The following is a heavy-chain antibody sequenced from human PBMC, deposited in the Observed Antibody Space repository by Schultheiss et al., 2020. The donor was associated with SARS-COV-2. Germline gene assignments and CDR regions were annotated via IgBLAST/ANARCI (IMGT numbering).Heavy chain of an antibody. CDR1: GFTFDDYA. V-gene: IGHV3-43D*03. D-gene: IGHD2-15*01. CDR3: AKDKLAAEPSILRVHNGFDY. CDR2: ISWDGGST. Sequence: GGSLRLSCAASGFTFDDYAMHWVRQAPGKGLEWVSLISWDGGSTYYADSVKGRFTISRDNSKNSLYLQMNSLRAEDTALYYCAKDKLAAEPSILRVHNGFDYWGQGTLVTVSS. J-gene: IGHJ4*02.